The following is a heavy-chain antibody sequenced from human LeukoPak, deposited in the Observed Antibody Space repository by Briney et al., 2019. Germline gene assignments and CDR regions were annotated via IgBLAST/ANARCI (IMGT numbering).Heavy chain of an antibody. CDR3: ARDRNYVDSSGYYSSDQ. V-gene: IGHV3-48*04. J-gene: IGHJ4*02. CDR1: GFTFSTYG. D-gene: IGHD3-22*01. Sequence: GGSLRLSCAASGFTFSTYGMNWVRQAPGKGLEWISYISKSSNAIYYADSVKSRSTISRDNAKNSLYLQVNSLRAEDTAVYYCARDRNYVDSSGYYSSDQWGQGTLVTVSS. CDR2: ISKSSNAI.